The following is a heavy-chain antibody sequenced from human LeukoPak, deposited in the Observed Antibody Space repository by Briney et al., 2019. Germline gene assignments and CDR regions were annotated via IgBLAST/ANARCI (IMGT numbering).Heavy chain of an antibody. D-gene: IGHD2-15*01. CDR2: IYYSGST. CDR1: GGSISSSNYY. V-gene: IGHV4-39*01. J-gene: IGHJ4*02. CDR3: ARRGYSLDY. Sequence: SETLSLTCTVSGGSISSSNYYWGWIRQPPGKGLEWIGSIYYSGSTYYNPSLKSRVTISVDTSKNQFSLKLSSVTAADTAVYYCARRGYSLDYWGQGTLVTVSS.